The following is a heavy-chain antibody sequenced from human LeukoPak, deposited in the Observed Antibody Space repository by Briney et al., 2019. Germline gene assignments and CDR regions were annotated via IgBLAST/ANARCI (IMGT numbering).Heavy chain of an antibody. CDR3: AREPTGASDAFDI. CDR1: GFTFSDYG. D-gene: IGHD1-14*01. Sequence: PGGSLRLSCAASGFTFSDYGMHWVRQAPGKGLDWVAVISYDGSNNYYADSVKGRFTISRDNSKNTLYLQLNSLRAEDTAVYHCAREPTGASDAFDIWGQGTMVTVSS. V-gene: IGHV3-30*03. J-gene: IGHJ3*02. CDR2: ISYDGSNN.